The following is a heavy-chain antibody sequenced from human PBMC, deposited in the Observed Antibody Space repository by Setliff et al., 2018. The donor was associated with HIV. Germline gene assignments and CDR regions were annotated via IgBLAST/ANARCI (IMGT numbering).Heavy chain of an antibody. J-gene: IGHJ4*02. CDR2: IYYSGST. Sequence: SETLSLTCTVSGVSISSYYWSWIRQPPGKGLEWIGYIYYSGSTNYNPSLRSRVTISVYTSKNQFSLKLSSVTAAETAVYYCAAGYAPARLDYWGQGTLVTVS. CDR3: AAGYAPARLDY. V-gene: IGHV4-59*01. D-gene: IGHD1-1*01. CDR1: GVSISSYY.